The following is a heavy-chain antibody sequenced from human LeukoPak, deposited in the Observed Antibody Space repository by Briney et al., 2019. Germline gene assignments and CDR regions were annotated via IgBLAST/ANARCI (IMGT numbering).Heavy chain of an antibody. D-gene: IGHD3-10*01. CDR2: IYYSGST. V-gene: IGHV4-39*07. Sequence: SETLSLTCTVSGGSISSSSYYWGWIRQPPGKGLEWIGSIYYSGSTYYNPSLKSRVTISVDTSKNQFSLKLSSVTAADTAVYYCARDSWYYGSGNHYWGQGTLVTVSS. J-gene: IGHJ4*02. CDR3: ARDSWYYGSGNHY. CDR1: GGSISSSSYY.